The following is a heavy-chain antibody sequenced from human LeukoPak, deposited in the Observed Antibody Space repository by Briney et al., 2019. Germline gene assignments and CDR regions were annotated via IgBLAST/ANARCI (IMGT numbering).Heavy chain of an antibody. CDR3: AKDQSSGSYLTGDAFDV. Sequence: PGGSLRLSCAASGFTFSNCWMHWVRQAPGKGLEWVSRIESDGSKTRYADSVKGRFTISRDNSKNTLYLQMNSLRAEDTAVYYCAKDQSSGSYLTGDAFDVWGQGTMVTVSS. CDR1: GFTFSNCW. J-gene: IGHJ3*01. V-gene: IGHV3-74*01. CDR2: IESDGSKT. D-gene: IGHD1-26*01.